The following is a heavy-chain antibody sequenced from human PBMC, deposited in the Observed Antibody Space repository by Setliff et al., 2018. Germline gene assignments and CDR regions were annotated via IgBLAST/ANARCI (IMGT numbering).Heavy chain of an antibody. CDR3: ARDEVNCSGSKCYSGFDS. J-gene: IGHJ4*02. D-gene: IGHD2-15*01. CDR1: GFTFSSYW. Sequence: HPGGSLRLSCVASGFTFSSYWMTWVRQVPRKGLEYVASIKHDGSEKYYVDSVRGRFTISRDNAKNSLYLQMNNLRAEDTAVYYCARDEVNCSGSKCYSGFDSWGQGTLVTVSS. CDR2: IKHDGSEK. V-gene: IGHV3-7*01.